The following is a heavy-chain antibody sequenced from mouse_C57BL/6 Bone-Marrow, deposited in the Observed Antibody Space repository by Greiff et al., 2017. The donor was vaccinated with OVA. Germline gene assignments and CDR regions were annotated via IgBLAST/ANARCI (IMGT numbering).Heavy chain of an antibody. CDR3: ARRPYYYGSSHPYFDY. V-gene: IGHV1-69*01. D-gene: IGHD1-1*01. Sequence: VQLQQPGAELVMPGASVKLSCKASGYTFTSYWMHWVKQRPGQGLEWIGEIDPSDSYTNYNQKFTGKSTLTVDKSSSTAYMQLSSLTSEDSAVYYCARRPYYYGSSHPYFDYWGQGTTLTVSS. CDR1: GYTFTSYW. CDR2: IDPSDSYT. J-gene: IGHJ2*01.